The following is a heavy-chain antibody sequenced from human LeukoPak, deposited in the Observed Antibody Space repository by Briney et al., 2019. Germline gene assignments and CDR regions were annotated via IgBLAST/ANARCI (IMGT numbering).Heavy chain of an antibody. Sequence: PGGSLRLSCAASGFRLGSYWMTWVRQAPGKGLEWVANIKQDGRTAYYVDSVKGRFTISRDNAKNSLYLQMNSLRAEDTAVYYCARDGGSSWYPGSVDYWGQGTLVTVSS. CDR2: IKQDGRTA. D-gene: IGHD6-13*01. V-gene: IGHV3-7*01. CDR1: GFRLGSYW. CDR3: ARDGGSSWYPGSVDY. J-gene: IGHJ4*02.